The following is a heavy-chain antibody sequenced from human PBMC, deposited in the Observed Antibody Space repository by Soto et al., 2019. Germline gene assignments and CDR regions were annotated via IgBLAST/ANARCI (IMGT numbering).Heavy chain of an antibody. CDR1: GGTFSTFG. CDR3: ARTAPMDAGDKYYYDF. V-gene: IGHV1-69*13. CDR2: IIPFFGTA. D-gene: IGHD3-16*01. J-gene: IGHJ4*02. Sequence: ASVKVSCKTSGGTFSTFGISWVRQAPGQGLEWMGGIIPFFGTAEYSQKFEDRITITADESTNTVYMDLRSLTSEDTAIYYCARTAPMDAGDKYYYDFWGQGALVPSPQ.